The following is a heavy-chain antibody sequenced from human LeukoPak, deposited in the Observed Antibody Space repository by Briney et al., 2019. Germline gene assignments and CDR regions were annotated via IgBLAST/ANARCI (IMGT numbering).Heavy chain of an antibody. Sequence: ASVKVSCKASGYTFTGYYMHWVRQAPGQGLEWMGWINPNSGGTNYAQKFQGRVTMTRDTSISTAYIELSRLRSDDTAVYYCARDLNIVVVPALFDYWGQGTLVTVSS. J-gene: IGHJ4*02. CDR3: ARDLNIVVVPALFDY. CDR2: INPNSGGT. D-gene: IGHD2-2*01. CDR1: GYTFTGYY. V-gene: IGHV1-2*02.